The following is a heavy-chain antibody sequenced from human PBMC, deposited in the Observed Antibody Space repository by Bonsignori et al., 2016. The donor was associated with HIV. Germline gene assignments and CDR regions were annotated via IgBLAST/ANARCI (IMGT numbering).Heavy chain of an antibody. CDR2: IKQDGSEK. Sequence: VRQAPGKGLEWVANIKQDGSEKYYVDSVKGRFTISRDNAKNSLYLQMNSLRAEDTAVYYCARELGYYFDYWGQGTLVTVSS. J-gene: IGHJ4*02. V-gene: IGHV3-7*03. CDR3: ARELGYYFDY. D-gene: IGHD6-25*01.